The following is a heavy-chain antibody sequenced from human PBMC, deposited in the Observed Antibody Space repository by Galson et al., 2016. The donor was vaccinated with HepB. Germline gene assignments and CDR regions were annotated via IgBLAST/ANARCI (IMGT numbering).Heavy chain of an antibody. Sequence: FLRLSCAASGFTFSSYSMNWVRQAPGKGLEWVSYISSSSSTIYYADSVKGRFTISRHNAKNSLYLQMNSLRDEDTAVYYCAREIPSRGKSDYWGQGTLVTVSS. D-gene: IGHD3-10*01. CDR1: GFTFSSYS. J-gene: IGHJ4*02. CDR2: ISSSSSTI. CDR3: AREIPSRGKSDY. V-gene: IGHV3-48*02.